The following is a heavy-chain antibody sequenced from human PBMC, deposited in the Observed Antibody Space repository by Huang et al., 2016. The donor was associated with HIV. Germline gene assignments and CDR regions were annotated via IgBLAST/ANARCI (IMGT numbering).Heavy chain of an antibody. CDR3: ARAPHYGSGSYYY. J-gene: IGHJ4*02. D-gene: IGHD3-10*01. V-gene: IGHV4-34*01. CDR1: GGSFSGYY. Sequence: QVQLHQWGAGLLKPSETLSLTCAVYGGSFSGYYWSWIRQPPGKGREGIGEITHSGSNKYNPSLKSRVTISEETSKNQFSLKRSSVTAADTAVYYCARAPHYGSGSYYYWGQGTLVTVSS. CDR2: ITHSGSN.